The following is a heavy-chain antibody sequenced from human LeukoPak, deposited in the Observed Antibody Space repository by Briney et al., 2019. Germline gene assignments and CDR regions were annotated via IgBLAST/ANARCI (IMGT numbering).Heavy chain of an antibody. CDR2: ISGDGCST. V-gene: IGHV3-43*02. J-gene: IGHJ4*02. D-gene: IGHD3-9*01. CDR1: GFTFDDYA. Sequence: GGSLRLSCAASGFTFDDYAMHWVRQAPGKGLEWVSLISGDGCSTYYADTVKGRFTISRDNSKNSLYLQMNSLRTEDTALYYCASVDFDWLFRIDYWGQGTLVTVSS. CDR3: ASVDFDWLFRIDY.